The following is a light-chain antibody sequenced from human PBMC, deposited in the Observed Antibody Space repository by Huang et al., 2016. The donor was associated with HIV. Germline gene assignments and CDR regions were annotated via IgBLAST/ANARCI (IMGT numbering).Light chain of an antibody. J-gene: IGKJ2*01. V-gene: IGKV3-15*01. CDR3: QQYHNWPYT. CDR1: PSVATN. Sequence: EIIMTQSPPTLSLSPGEGASLSCRANPSVATNLAWYLHRPGQSPRILIFGASTRASGLPGRFSGSGSGTQFTLTVSGLQSEDFAVYYCQQYHNWPYTFGQGTKLEI. CDR2: GAS.